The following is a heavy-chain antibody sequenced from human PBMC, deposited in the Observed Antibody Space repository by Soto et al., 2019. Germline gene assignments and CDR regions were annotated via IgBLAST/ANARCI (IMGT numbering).Heavy chain of an antibody. CDR2: INPSGGST. J-gene: IGHJ4*02. D-gene: IGHD3-10*01. V-gene: IGHV1-46*01. CDR3: AGGFTMVGGVPNPVVTATRPG. Sequence: ASVKVSCKASENTFSTYSLHWVRQAPGQGLEWMGIINPSGGSTSYAQKFQGRVTMTRDTSTSTVYMELSSLRSEDTAVYYCAGGFTMVGGVPNPVVTATRPGGAQEPLVP. CDR1: ENTFSTYS.